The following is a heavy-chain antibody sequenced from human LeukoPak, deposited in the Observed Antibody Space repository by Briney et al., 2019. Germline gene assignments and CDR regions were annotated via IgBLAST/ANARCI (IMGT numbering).Heavy chain of an antibody. Sequence: SETLSLTCTVSGGSISSGDYYWSWIRQPPGEGLEWIGYIYYSGSTYYNPSLKSRVTVSVDTSKNQFSLKLSSVTAADTAAYYCARDMITFGGVSIWGQGTLVTVSS. D-gene: IGHD3-16*01. V-gene: IGHV4-30-4*01. CDR1: GGSISSGDYY. CDR2: IYYSGST. J-gene: IGHJ4*02. CDR3: ARDMITFGGVSI.